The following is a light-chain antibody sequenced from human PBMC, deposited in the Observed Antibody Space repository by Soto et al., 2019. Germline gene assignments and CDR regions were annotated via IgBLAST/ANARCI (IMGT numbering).Light chain of an antibody. V-gene: IGLV1-40*01. J-gene: IGLJ2*01. CDR3: QSYDSSLSAVV. Sequence: QSALTQPPSVSGAPGQWVSISCTGSSSNIGAGFDVHWYQQVPGTAPKLLIYGNNNRPSGVPDRFSGSKSGTSASLAIAGLQAEDEADFYCQSYDSSLSAVVFGGGTKL. CDR2: GNN. CDR1: SSNIGAGFD.